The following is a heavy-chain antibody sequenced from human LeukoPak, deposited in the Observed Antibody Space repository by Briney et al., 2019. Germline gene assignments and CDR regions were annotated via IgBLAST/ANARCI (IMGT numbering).Heavy chain of an antibody. D-gene: IGHD2-2*01. CDR2: INHSGST. CDR3: ASLRSSRYYYYMDV. CDR1: GGSFSGYY. Sequence: KPSETLSLTCAVYGGSFSGYYWSWIRQPPGKGLEWIGEINHSGSTNYNPSLKSRVTISADTSKNQSSLKLSSVTAADTAVYYCASLRSSRYYYYMDVWGKGTTVTVSS. J-gene: IGHJ6*03. V-gene: IGHV4-34*01.